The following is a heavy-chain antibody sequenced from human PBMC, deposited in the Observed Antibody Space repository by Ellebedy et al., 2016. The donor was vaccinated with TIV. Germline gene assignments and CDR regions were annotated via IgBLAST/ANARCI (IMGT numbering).Heavy chain of an antibody. CDR1: GGSISSSSYY. V-gene: IGHV4-39*02. J-gene: IGHJ4*02. D-gene: IGHD1-26*01. CDR2: IYYSGST. Sequence: MPSETLSLTCTVSGGSISSSSYYWGWIRQPPGRGLEWIGSIYYSGSTYYNPSLNSRVTISVDTSKNQFSLKLSSVTAEETAVYYCARDSGFVSERRLLYFDYWGQGTLVTVSS. CDR3: ARDSGFVSERRLLYFDY.